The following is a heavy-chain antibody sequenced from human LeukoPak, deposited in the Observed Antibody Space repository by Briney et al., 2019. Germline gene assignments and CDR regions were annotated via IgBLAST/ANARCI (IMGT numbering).Heavy chain of an antibody. D-gene: IGHD1-26*01. V-gene: IGHV4-39*02. CDR2: IYYSGST. CDR1: GGSISSSSYY. CDR3: ARENSGSYYWPFDY. Sequence: SETLSLTCTVSGGSISSSSYYWGWIRQPPGKGLEWIGSIYYSGSTYYNPSLKSRATISVDTSKNQFSLKLSSVTAADTAVYYCARENSGSYYWPFDYWGQGTLVTVSS. J-gene: IGHJ4*02.